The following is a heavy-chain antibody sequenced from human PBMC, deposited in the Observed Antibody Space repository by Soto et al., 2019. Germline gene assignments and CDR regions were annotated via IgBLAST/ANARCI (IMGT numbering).Heavy chain of an antibody. D-gene: IGHD6-13*01. V-gene: IGHV3-9*01. Sequence: EVQLAESGGGLVQPGRSLRLSCAASGFTFDDYAMHWVRQAPGKGLEWVSGISWNSGSIGYADSVKGRFTISRDNAKNSLYLQMNSLRAEDTALYYCAKDRIAAAGTGFDYWGQGTLVNVSS. CDR3: AKDRIAAAGTGFDY. CDR1: GFTFDDYA. CDR2: ISWNSGSI. J-gene: IGHJ4*02.